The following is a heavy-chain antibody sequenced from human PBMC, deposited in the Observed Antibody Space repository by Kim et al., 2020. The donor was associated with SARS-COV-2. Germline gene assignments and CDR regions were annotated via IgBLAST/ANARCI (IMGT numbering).Heavy chain of an antibody. CDR2: IRSKAYGGTT. J-gene: IGHJ4*02. CDR3: TRSPPSTYSGYDRKRGYTNTIFRDFDY. Sequence: GGSLRLSCTASGFTFGDYAMSWFRQAPGKGLEWVGFIRSKAYGGTTEYAASVKGRFTISRDDSKSIAYLQMNSLKTEDTAVYYCTRSPPSTYSGYDRKRGYTNTIFRDFDYWGQGTLVTVSS. V-gene: IGHV3-49*03. D-gene: IGHD5-12*01. CDR1: GFTFGDYA.